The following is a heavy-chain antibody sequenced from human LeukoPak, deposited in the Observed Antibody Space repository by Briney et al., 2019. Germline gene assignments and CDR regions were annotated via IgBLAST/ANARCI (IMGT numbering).Heavy chain of an antibody. V-gene: IGHV1-2*02. CDR1: GYTFTGYY. D-gene: IGHD3-9*01. J-gene: IGHJ4*02. Sequence: ASVKVSCKASGYTFTGYYMHWVRQAPGHGLEWMGWINPNSGGTYYAHNFQGRVTMTRDTSISTAYLELSRLRSDDTAVYYCARVAHNYDILTGYYPYLDYFDYWGQGTLVTVSS. CDR3: ARVAHNYDILTGYYPYLDYFDY. CDR2: INPNSGGT.